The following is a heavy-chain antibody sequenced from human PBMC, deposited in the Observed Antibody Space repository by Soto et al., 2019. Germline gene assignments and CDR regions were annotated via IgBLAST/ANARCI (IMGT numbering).Heavy chain of an antibody. V-gene: IGHV3-30*18. CDR2: ISYDGSNK. Sequence: GGSLRLPCAASGFTFSSYGMHWVRQAPGKGLEWVAVISYDGSNKYYADSVKGRLTISRDNSKNTLYLQMNSLRAEDTAVYYCEKFAYCSSTSCPGGFHHCGEGT. D-gene: IGHD2-2*01. CDR1: GFTFSSYG. J-gene: IGHJ4*02. CDR3: EKFAYCSSTSCPGGFHH.